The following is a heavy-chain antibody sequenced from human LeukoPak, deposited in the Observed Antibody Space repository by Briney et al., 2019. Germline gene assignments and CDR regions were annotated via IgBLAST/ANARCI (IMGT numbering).Heavy chain of an antibody. CDR2: INPRSGGT. J-gene: IGHJ4*02. V-gene: IGHV1-2*02. Sequence: ASVKVSCKASEYTFIGYYMHWVRQAPGQGLEWMGWINPRSGGTNYAEKFQGRVSMTRDTSINTAYMELRRLRFDDTAVYYCARGDNAEHFFDFWGQGSLVTVSS. CDR3: ARGDNAEHFFDF. D-gene: IGHD2-2*01. CDR1: EYTFIGYY.